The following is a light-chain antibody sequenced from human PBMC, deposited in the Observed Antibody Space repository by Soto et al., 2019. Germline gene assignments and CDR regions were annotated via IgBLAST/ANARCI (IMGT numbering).Light chain of an antibody. CDR3: QQLKSYPQIT. V-gene: IGKV1-9*01. Sequence: DIHLTQSPSFLSASVGDRVTITCRPSQAVPDNMAWYQKNPGKAPKLMLFAASTLQSGVPSRFSGSGSGTDLTLTISSLQTEDFADYYCQQLKSYPQITFGQGTRLEIK. CDR1: QAVPDN. CDR2: AAS. J-gene: IGKJ5*01.